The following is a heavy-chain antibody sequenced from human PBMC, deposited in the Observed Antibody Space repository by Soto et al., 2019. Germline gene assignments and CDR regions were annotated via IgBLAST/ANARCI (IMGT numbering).Heavy chain of an antibody. CDR1: GFTFSSYA. CDR3: ARDPVGYAGD. J-gene: IGHJ4*02. Sequence: QVQLVESGGGVVQPGRSLRLSCAASGFTFSSYAMHWVRQAPGKGLEWVAVISYDGSNKYYADSVKGRFTISRDNSKNTLYLQMNSLRAEDTAVYYCARDPVGYAGDWGQGTLVTVSS. D-gene: IGHD5-12*01. CDR2: ISYDGSNK. V-gene: IGHV3-30-3*01.